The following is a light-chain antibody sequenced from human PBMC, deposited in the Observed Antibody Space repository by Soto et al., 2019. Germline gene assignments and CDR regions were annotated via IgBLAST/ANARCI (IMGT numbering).Light chain of an antibody. Sequence: DIQLTQSPSFLSASIGDRVTITCRASQDFSNFLAWYQQKPGRAPKLLMYDASTLQSGVPSRFSGSGSGTEFTLTISSLQPEDFATYFCHSRAFGQGTRLEIK. CDR2: DAS. CDR3: HSRA. J-gene: IGKJ5*01. CDR1: QDFSNF. V-gene: IGKV1-9*01.